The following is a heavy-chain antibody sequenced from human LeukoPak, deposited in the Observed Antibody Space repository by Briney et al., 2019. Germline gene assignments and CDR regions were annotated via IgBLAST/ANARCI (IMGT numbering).Heavy chain of an antibody. CDR1: GGTFISYA. D-gene: IGHD5-12*01. J-gene: IGHJ5*02. V-gene: IGHV1-69*13. CDR3: ASSYSGYDYGPGVEYNWFDP. CDR2: IIPIFGTA. Sequence: SVKVSCKASGGTFISYAISWVRQAPGQGLEWMGGIIPIFGTANYAQKFQGRVTITADESTSTAYMELSSLRSEDTAVYYCASSYSGYDYGPGVEYNWFDPWGQGTLVTVSS.